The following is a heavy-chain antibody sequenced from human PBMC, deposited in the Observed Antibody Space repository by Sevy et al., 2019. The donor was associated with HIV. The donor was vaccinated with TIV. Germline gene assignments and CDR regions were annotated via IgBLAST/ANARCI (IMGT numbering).Heavy chain of an antibody. CDR1: GFTFSKYS. CDR3: AREGCTKPHDY. V-gene: IGHV3-23*01. CDR2: FSFGCGRI. Sequence: GGSLRLSCEASGFTFSKYSMSWVRQAPGKGLEWVSTFSFGCGRINYADSVKGRFTISRDDSKNRLYLQMNSLRAESMAVYYCAREGCTKPHDYWGQGTLVTVSS. D-gene: IGHD2-8*01. J-gene: IGHJ4*02.